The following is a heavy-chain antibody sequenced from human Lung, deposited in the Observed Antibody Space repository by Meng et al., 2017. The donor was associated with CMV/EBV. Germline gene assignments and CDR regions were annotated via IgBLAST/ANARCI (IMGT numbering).Heavy chain of an antibody. CDR2: IPHRGSS. V-gene: IGHV4-4*02. CDR3: LRRSGGSV. Sequence: RGSGPGIVKPAGALSLTCAFSGDSITNHNWWAWVRPPPGKGLGWIGEIPHRGSSAYNPSLKSRVSMSIDKSKNQFSLKLTSVTAADTAVYHCLRRSGGSVWGQGTLVTVSS. D-gene: IGHD3-10*01. CDR1: GDSITNHNW. J-gene: IGHJ1*01.